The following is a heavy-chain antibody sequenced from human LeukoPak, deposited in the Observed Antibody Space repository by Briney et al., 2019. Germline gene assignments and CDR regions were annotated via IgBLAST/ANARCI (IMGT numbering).Heavy chain of an antibody. CDR3: ARGYSLGGGVLSNYYYYYGMDV. CDR2: INHSGST. CDR1: GGSFSGYY. D-gene: IGHD3-16*01. Sequence: TSETLSLTCAVYGGSFSGYYWSWIRQPPGKGLEWIGEINHSGSTNYNPSLKSRVTISVDTSKNQFSLKLSSVTAADTAVYYCARGYSLGGGVLSNYYYYYGMDVWGKGTTVTVSP. V-gene: IGHV4-34*01. J-gene: IGHJ6*04.